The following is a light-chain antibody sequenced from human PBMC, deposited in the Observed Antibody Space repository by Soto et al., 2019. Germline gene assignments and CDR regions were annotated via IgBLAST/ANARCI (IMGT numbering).Light chain of an antibody. CDR3: QQYNSWPPYT. Sequence: SPSTLPSSGVDRVTLSCRSSQNFYTNLAWYQQKPGQAPRLVLYGASTRATGVPARFSGRGSGTEFTLTISSLQSEDFAVYYCQQYNSWPPYTFGQGTKVDI. CDR1: QNFYTN. CDR2: GAS. V-gene: IGKV3-15*01. J-gene: IGKJ2*01.